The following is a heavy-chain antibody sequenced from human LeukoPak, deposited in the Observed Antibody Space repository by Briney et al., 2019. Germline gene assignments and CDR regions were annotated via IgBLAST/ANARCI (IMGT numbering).Heavy chain of an antibody. CDR2: IKPDGSEE. Sequence: GGSLRLSCAASGFSITTYWMSWVRQAPGKGLEWVANIKPDGSEENYVDSIKGRFTISRDNAKNSLFLQMNSLRTDDTAMYYCAEDQQLEPFHYWGRGTLVTVSS. D-gene: IGHD1-1*01. J-gene: IGHJ4*02. CDR1: GFSITTYW. V-gene: IGHV3-7*01. CDR3: AEDQQLEPFHY.